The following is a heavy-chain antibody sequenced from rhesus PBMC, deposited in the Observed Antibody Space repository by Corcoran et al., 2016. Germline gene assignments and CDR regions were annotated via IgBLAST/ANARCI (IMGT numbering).Heavy chain of an antibody. J-gene: IGHJ2*01. Sequence: EVHLVQSGAEVKKPGASVTVSCKVSGYTFTEFSVHWVRQAPGKGLEWMGGVHPVDGTVIHAEKFQGRVTMTEDTSTDTAYMELSSLRSEDTAVYYCARSVGAYYFDLWGPGTPITISS. D-gene: IGHD2-39*01. V-gene: IGHV1-156*01. CDR1: GYTFTEFS. CDR3: ARSVGAYYFDL. CDR2: VHPVDGTV.